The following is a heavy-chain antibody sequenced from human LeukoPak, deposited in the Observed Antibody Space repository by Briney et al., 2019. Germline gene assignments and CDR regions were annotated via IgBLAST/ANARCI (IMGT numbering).Heavy chain of an antibody. CDR1: GFTFDDYA. CDR2: ISWNSGSI. J-gene: IGHJ4*02. CDR3: AKGEARGSYYIKFDY. V-gene: IGHV3-9*01. D-gene: IGHD3-10*01. Sequence: GRSLRLSCAASGFTFDDYAMHWVRQAPGKGLEWVSGISWNSGSIGYADSVKGRFTISRDNAKNSLYLQMNSLRAEDTALYYCAKGEARGSYYIKFDYWGQGTLVTVSS.